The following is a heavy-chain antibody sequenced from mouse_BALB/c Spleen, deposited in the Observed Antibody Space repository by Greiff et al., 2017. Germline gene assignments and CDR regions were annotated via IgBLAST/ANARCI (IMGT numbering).Heavy chain of an antibody. D-gene: IGHD1-1*01. V-gene: IGHV2-2*02. CDR2: IWSGGST. J-gene: IGHJ2*01. CDR3: ASDAYGSSPCYFGY. Sequence: VKLEESGPGLVQPSQTLSITCTVSGFSLTSYGVHWVRQSPGKGLEWLGVIWSGGSTGYNAAFISRLSISKDNSKSQVFLKMNSLQANDTAIYYCASDAYGSSPCYFGYWGQGNTLTVSS. CDR1: GFSLTSYG.